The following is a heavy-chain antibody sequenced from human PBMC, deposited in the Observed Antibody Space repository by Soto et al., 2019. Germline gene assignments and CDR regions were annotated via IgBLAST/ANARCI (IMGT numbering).Heavy chain of an antibody. CDR2: ISAYNGNT. Sequence: QVQLVQSGAEVKKPGASVKVSCKASGYTFTSYGISWVRQAPGQGLEWMGWISAYNGNTNYAQKLQGRVTMTTDTSTSTAYRELRSRRSDDTAVYYCARGYDFWSGYYIYYYYGMDVWGQGTTVTVSS. D-gene: IGHD3-3*01. CDR3: ARGYDFWSGYYIYYYYGMDV. CDR1: GYTFTSYG. J-gene: IGHJ6*02. V-gene: IGHV1-18*04.